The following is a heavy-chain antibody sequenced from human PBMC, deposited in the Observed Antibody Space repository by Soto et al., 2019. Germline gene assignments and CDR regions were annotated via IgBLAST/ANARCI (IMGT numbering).Heavy chain of an antibody. CDR3: ARHEGWTGPDQ. CDR2: IFHDGNT. D-gene: IGHD2-8*02. J-gene: IGHJ5*02. CDR1: GASIGSGRR. V-gene: IGHV4-4*02. Sequence: SETLSLTCAASGASIGSGRRWSWVRQPPGKGLEWIAEIFHDGNTNYSPSLKSRVTISVDKSQNQFSLNVYSVTAADTAVYYCARHEGWTGPDQWGQGTLVTVSS.